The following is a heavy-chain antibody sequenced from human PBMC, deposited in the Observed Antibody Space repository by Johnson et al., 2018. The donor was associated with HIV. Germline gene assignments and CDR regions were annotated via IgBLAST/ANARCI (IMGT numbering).Heavy chain of an antibody. Sequence: VQLVESGGGLVQPGGSLRLSCAASGFTVSSNYMSWVRQAPGKWLESVSVVYSGGSTYYVDSVKARFTISRDDARNTLYLQMNSLRVEDTALYYCARDGDDGDEADDTKGAFDIWGQGTMVTVSS. CDR1: GFTVSSNY. CDR2: VYSGGST. J-gene: IGHJ3*02. V-gene: IGHV3-66*02. CDR3: ARDGDDGDEADDTKGAFDI. D-gene: IGHD3-9*01.